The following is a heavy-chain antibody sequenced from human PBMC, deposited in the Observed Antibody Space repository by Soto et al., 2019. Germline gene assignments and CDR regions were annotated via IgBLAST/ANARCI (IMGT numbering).Heavy chain of an antibody. Sequence: GASVKVSCKASGYTFTSYAMHWVRQAPGQRLEWMGWINAGNGNTKYSQKFQGRVTITRDTSASTAYMELSSLRSEDTAVYYCARGYEGHYDFWRFDPWGQGTLVTVSS. V-gene: IGHV1-3*01. J-gene: IGHJ5*02. D-gene: IGHD3-3*01. CDR1: GYTFTSYA. CDR3: ARGYEGHYDFWRFDP. CDR2: INAGNGNT.